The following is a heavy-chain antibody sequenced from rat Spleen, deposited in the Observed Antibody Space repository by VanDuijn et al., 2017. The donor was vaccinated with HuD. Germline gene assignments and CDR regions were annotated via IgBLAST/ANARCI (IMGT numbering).Heavy chain of an antibody. D-gene: IGHD1-9*01. CDR3: ARRHYGYTDYFDY. J-gene: IGHJ2*01. CDR2: ISSDGRRN. CDR1: GFTFSDYY. Sequence: EVQLVESDGGLVQPGRSLKLSCAASGFTFSDYYMAWVRQAPTKGLEWVATISSDGRRNYYRDSVKGRFTISRDNAKSTLSLQMDSLRSEDTATYDWARRHYGYTDYFDYWGQGVMVTVSS. V-gene: IGHV5-29*01.